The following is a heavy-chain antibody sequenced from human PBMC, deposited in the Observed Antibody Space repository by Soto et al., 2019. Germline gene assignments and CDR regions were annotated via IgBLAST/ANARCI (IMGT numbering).Heavy chain of an antibody. D-gene: IGHD3-22*01. J-gene: IGHJ4*02. CDR2: IHYSGDS. V-gene: IGHV4-31*03. CDR3: ARDVNDSSGSQGFDY. Sequence: SETLSLTCTVIGDSVSSNNYYWSWIRQRPGKGLEWIGYIHYSGDSYDNLSLTSRITMSMDVSKNQFSLNLRSVTAADTAIYYCARDVNDSSGSQGFDYWGQGTLVTVSS. CDR1: GDSVSSNNYY.